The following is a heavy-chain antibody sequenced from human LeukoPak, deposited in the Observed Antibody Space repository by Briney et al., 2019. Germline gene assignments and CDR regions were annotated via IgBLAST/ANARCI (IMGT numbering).Heavy chain of an antibody. Sequence: ASVKVSCKASGYTFTSYYMHWVRQAPGQGLEWMGWINPNSGGTNYAQKFQGRVTMTRDTSISTAYMELSRLRSDDTAVYYCARGVRDSGWYLYYWGQGTLVTVSS. CDR3: ARGVRDSGWYLYY. J-gene: IGHJ4*02. CDR2: INPNSGGT. V-gene: IGHV1-2*02. D-gene: IGHD6-25*01. CDR1: GYTFTSYY.